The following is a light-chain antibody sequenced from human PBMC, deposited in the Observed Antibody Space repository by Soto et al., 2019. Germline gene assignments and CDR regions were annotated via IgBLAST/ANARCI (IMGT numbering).Light chain of an antibody. CDR1: SRDVGGYHY. V-gene: IGLV2-8*01. Sequence: QSVLTQPPSASGSPGQSVTISCTGTSRDVGGYHYVSWYQHHPGKAPQLMIYEVTKRPSGVPDRFSGSKSGNTASLTVSGLQAEDEAEYYCSSYAGSNYYVFGTGTKLTVL. CDR2: EVT. CDR3: SSYAGSNYYV. J-gene: IGLJ1*01.